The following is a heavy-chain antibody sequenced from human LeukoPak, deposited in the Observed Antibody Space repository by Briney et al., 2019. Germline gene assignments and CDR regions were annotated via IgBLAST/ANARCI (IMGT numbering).Heavy chain of an antibody. CDR1: GYTFTGYY. J-gene: IGHJ5*02. CDR3: ARDVSGPVSWFDP. V-gene: IGHV1-2*02. Sequence: GASVKVSCKASGYTFTGYYMHWVRQAPGQGLEWMGWINPNSGGTNYAQKSQGRVTMTRDTSISTAYMELSSLRSDDTAVYYCARDVSGPVSWFDPWGQGTLVTVSS. D-gene: IGHD2/OR15-2a*01. CDR2: INPNSGGT.